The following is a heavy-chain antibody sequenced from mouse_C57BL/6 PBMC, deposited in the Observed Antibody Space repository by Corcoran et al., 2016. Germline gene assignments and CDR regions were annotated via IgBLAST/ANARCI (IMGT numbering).Heavy chain of an antibody. CDR1: GYSINSGYY. CDR2: ISYDGSN. J-gene: IGHJ2*01. V-gene: IGHV3-6*01. D-gene: IGHD2-3*01. Sequence: DVQLQESGPGLVKPSQSLSLTCSVTGYSINSGYYWNWIWQFPGNKLEWMGYISYDGSNNYNPSLKNRISITRDTSKNQFFLKLNPVTTEDTSTYYCAREGDGYLGYWGQGTTLTVSS. CDR3: AREGDGYLGY.